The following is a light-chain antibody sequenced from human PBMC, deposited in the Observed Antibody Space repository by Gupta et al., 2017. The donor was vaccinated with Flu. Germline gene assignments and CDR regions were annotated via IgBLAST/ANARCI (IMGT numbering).Light chain of an antibody. J-gene: IGKJ4*01. CDR2: WAS. CDR1: QSLLFNSNSKNY. CDR3: QQYYATLALT. V-gene: IGKV4-1*01. Sequence: SLGERATINCRSSQSLLFNSNSKNYLAWYQQKPGQPPKLLIYWASTRESGVPDRFNGSGSGTDFTLTISSLQAEDVAVYYCQQYYATLALTFGGGTKVEIK.